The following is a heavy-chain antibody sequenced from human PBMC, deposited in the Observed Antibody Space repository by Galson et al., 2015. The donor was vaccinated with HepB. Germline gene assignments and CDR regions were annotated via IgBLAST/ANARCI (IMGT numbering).Heavy chain of an antibody. Sequence: SVKVSCKASGYTFTSYGISWVRQAPGQGLEWMGWISAYNGNTNYAQKLQGRVTMTTDTSTSTAYMELRSLRSDDTAVYYCARDGTPQYQLLAYYYYYGMDVWGQGTTVTVSS. D-gene: IGHD2-2*01. J-gene: IGHJ6*02. CDR3: ARDGTPQYQLLAYYYYYGMDV. CDR2: ISAYNGNT. V-gene: IGHV1-18*01. CDR1: GYTFTSYG.